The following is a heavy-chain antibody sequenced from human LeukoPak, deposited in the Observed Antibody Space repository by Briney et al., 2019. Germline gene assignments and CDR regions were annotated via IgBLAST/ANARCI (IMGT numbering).Heavy chain of an antibody. CDR1: GGSISSYY. D-gene: IGHD3-22*01. V-gene: IGHV4-59*01. J-gene: IGHJ4*02. Sequence: SETLSLTCTVSGGSISSYYWSWIRQPPGKGLEGIGYIYYSGSTNYNPSLKSRVTISVDTSKNQFSLKLSSVTAADTAVYYCARYDYDSSGYYYGMDYWGQGTLVTVSS. CDR3: ARYDYDSSGYYYGMDY. CDR2: IYYSGST.